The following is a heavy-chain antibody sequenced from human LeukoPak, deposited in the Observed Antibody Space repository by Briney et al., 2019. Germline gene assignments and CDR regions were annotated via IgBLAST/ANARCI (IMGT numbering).Heavy chain of an antibody. J-gene: IGHJ6*03. Sequence: PGGSLRLSCAASGFAFSSYEMNWVRQAPGKGLEWVSYISSSGSTIYYADSVKGRFTISRDNAKNSLYLQMNSLRAEDTAVYYCARNPSYDYVWGYYYYYMDVWGKGTTVTVSS. V-gene: IGHV3-48*03. CDR3: ARNPSYDYVWGYYYYYMDV. D-gene: IGHD3-16*01. CDR2: ISSSGSTI. CDR1: GFAFSSYE.